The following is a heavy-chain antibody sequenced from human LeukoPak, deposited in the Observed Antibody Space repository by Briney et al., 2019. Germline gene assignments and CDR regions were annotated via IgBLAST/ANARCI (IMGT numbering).Heavy chain of an antibody. CDR3: ASDMVRGQLHYYMDV. CDR1: GYTFTSYG. J-gene: IGHJ6*03. V-gene: IGHV1-8*03. Sequence: ASVKVSCKASGYTFTSYGISWVRQATGQGLEWMGWMNPNSGNTGYAQKFQGRVTITRNTSISTVYMELSSLRSEDTAVYYCASDMVRGQLHYYMDVWGKGTTVTVSS. CDR2: MNPNSGNT. D-gene: IGHD3-10*01.